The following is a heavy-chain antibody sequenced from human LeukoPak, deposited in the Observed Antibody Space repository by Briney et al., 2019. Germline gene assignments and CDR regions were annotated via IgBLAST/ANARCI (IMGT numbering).Heavy chain of an antibody. CDR2: IIPIFGTA. CDR3: ARRSRFFDY. Sequence: GSSVKVSCKASGGTFISYAISWVRQAPGQGLEWIVGIIPIFGTANYAQKFQGRVTITAHESTSTAYMELSSLRSEDTAVYYCARRSRFFDYWGQGTLVTVSS. J-gene: IGHJ4*02. V-gene: IGHV1-69*01. CDR1: GGTFISYA.